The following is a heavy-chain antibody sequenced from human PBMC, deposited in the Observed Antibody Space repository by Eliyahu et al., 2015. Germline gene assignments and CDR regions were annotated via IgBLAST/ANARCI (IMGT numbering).Heavy chain of an antibody. D-gene: IGHD1-26*01. J-gene: IGHJ4*02. CDR3: ARGRSETGIVGQFYFDY. Sequence: QVQLQQWGAGXLKPSETLSLTCAVYGGSFSGYYWSWIRQPPGKGLEWIGEIXHSGSTNYNPSLKSRVTISVDTSKNQFSLKLSSVTAADTAVYYCARGRSETGIVGQFYFDYWGQGTLVTVSS. CDR2: IXHSGST. CDR1: GGSFSGYY. V-gene: IGHV4-34*01.